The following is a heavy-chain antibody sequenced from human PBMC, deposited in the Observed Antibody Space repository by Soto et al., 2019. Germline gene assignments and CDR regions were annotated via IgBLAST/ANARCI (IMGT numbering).Heavy chain of an antibody. CDR2: INPNSGGT. Sequence: QVQLVQSGAEVKKPGASVKVSCKASGYTFTGYYMHWVRQAPGQGLEWMGWINPNSGGTNYAQKFQGRVTMTRDTSISTASMELSRLRSDDTAVYYCARAAQITIFGVALYGMDVWGQGTTVTVSS. V-gene: IGHV1-2*02. J-gene: IGHJ6*02. CDR1: GYTFTGYY. D-gene: IGHD3-3*01. CDR3: ARAAQITIFGVALYGMDV.